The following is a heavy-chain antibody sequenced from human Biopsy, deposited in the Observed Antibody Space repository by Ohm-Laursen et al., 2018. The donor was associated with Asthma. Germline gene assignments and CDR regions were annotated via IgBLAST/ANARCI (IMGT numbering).Heavy chain of an antibody. CDR3: ARKAESCISSTCYSLYF. J-gene: IGHJ4*02. CDR1: GGTFNSYV. Sequence: SSVKVSCKSLGGTFNSYVIGWVRQAPGQGLEWMGGINSVFGTTTYPQKFQDRVTITADDSTSTVYMELSSLRSEDTAVYYCARKAESCISSTCYSLYFWGQGTLVTFSS. CDR2: INSVFGTT. D-gene: IGHD2-15*01. V-gene: IGHV1-69*01.